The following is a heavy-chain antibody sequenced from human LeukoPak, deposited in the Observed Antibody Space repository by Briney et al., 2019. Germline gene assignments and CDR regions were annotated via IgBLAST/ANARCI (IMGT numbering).Heavy chain of an antibody. CDR1: GYSISSGYD. D-gene: IGHD5-24*01. J-gene: IGHJ3*02. CDR3: ARVLGRDGYNDDAFDI. CDR2: ISQSGNT. Sequence: PSETLSLTCTVSGYSISSGYDWGWMRQAPGKGLEWLGSISQSGNTYNNPSLKSRVTLSVDTSKNQVSLKLTSVSAADTAVYYCARVLGRDGYNDDAFDIWGQGTMVTVSS. V-gene: IGHV4-38-2*02.